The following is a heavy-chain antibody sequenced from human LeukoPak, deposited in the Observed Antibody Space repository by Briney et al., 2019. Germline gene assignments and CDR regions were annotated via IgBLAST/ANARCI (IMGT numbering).Heavy chain of an antibody. J-gene: IGHJ4*02. CDR3: ASPIVGAAYFDY. CDR1: GFTFSSYG. V-gene: IGHV3-30*02. Sequence: GGSLRLSCAASGFTFSSYGMHWVRQAPGKGLDWVAFIRYDGSNKYYADSVKGRFTISRDNSKNTLYLQMNSLRAEDTAVYYCASPIVGAAYFDYWGQGTLVTVSS. D-gene: IGHD1-26*01. CDR2: IRYDGSNK.